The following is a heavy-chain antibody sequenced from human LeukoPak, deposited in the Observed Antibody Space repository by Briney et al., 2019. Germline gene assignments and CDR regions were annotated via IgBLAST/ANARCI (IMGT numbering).Heavy chain of an antibody. CDR2: IKSKIAGGTA. D-gene: IGHD3-22*01. CDR3: AWGGAQYYET. Sequence: GGSLRLSCAVSGLTFSDAWMNWVRQSAGRGLERVGRIKSKIAGGTADYAAPVKGRFTISRDDARNTVDLQMNGLKIEDTALYYCAWGGAQYYETWGQGTLVTVSS. V-gene: IGHV3-15*07. CDR1: GLTFSDAW. J-gene: IGHJ5*02.